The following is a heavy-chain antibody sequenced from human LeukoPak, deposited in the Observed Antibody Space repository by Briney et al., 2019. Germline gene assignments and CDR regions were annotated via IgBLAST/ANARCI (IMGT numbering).Heavy chain of an antibody. CDR3: ARDSPLTTVTTFPYWYFDL. CDR1: GDSVSTNSAT. J-gene: IGHJ2*01. Sequence: SQTLSLTCATSGDSVSTNSATWTWLRQSPSRGLEWLGRTYYRSKWYNDYAVSVKSRITINPDTPKNQFSLQLNSVTPEDTAVYYCARDSPLTTVTTFPYWYFDLWGRGTLVTVSS. V-gene: IGHV6-1*01. D-gene: IGHD4-17*01. CDR2: TYYRSKWYN.